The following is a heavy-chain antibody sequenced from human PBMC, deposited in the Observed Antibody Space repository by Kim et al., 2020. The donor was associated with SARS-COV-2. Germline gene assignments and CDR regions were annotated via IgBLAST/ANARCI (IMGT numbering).Heavy chain of an antibody. Sequence: ASVKVSCKASGYTFTSYAMHWVRQAPGQRLEWMGWINAGNGNTKYSQKFQSRVTITRDTSASTAYMELSSLRSEDTAVYYCAGSYLGYCSSTSCYQFDYWGQGTLVTVSS. CDR1: GYTFTSYA. D-gene: IGHD2-2*01. J-gene: IGHJ4*02. CDR3: AGSYLGYCSSTSCYQFDY. CDR2: INAGNGNT. V-gene: IGHV1-3*01.